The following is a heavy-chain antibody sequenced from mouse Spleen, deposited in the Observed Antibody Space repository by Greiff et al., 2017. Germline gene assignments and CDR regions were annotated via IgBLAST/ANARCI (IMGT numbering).Heavy chain of an antibody. V-gene: IGHV7-3*01. CDR2: IRNKANGYTT. CDR1: GFTFTDYY. J-gene: IGHJ2*01. Sequence: EVQLVESGGGLVQPGGSLSLSCAASGFTFTDYYMSWVRQPPGKALEWLGFIRNKANGYTTEYSASVKGRFTISRDNSQSILYLQMNALRAEDSATYYCARSGGSRGYFDYWGQGTTLTVSS. D-gene: IGHD1-1*01. CDR3: ARSGGSRGYFDY.